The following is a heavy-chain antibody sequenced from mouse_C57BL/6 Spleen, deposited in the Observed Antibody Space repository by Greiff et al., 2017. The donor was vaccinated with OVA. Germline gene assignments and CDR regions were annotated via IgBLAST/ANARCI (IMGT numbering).Heavy chain of an antibody. CDR3: ARGRITTVVEGAMDY. CDR2: ISYSGST. J-gene: IGHJ4*01. CDR1: GYSITSGYD. V-gene: IGHV3-1*01. Sequence: EVKLVESGPGMVKPSQSLSLTCTVTGYSITSGYDWHWIRHFPGNKLEWMGYISYSGSTNYNPSLKSRISITHDTSKNHFFLKLNSVTTEDTATYYCARGRITTVVEGAMDYWGQGTSVTVSS. D-gene: IGHD1-1*01.